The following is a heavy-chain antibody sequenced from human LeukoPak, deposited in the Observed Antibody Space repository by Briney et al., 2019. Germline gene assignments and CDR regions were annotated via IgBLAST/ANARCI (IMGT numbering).Heavy chain of an antibody. CDR1: GFTFSSYA. Sequence: GGSLRLSCAASGFTFSSYAMSWVRPAPGKGLEWVSAISGSGGSTYYADSVKGRFTISRDNSKNTLYLQMNSLRAEDTAVYYCAKFGAYCGGDCYYYFDYWGQGTLVTVSS. J-gene: IGHJ4*02. D-gene: IGHD2-21*02. V-gene: IGHV3-23*01. CDR2: ISGSGGST. CDR3: AKFGAYCGGDCYYYFDY.